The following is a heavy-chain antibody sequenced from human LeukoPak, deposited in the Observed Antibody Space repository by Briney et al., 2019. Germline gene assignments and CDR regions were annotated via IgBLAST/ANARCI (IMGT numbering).Heavy chain of an antibody. CDR3: ARGAYGDYVPDY. V-gene: IGHV4-30-2*01. Sequence: SETLSLTCAVSGGSISSGGYSWSWIRQPPGKGLEWIGYIYHSGSTYYNPSLKSRVTISVDRPKNQFSLKLSSVTAADTAVYYCARGAYGDYVPDYWGQGTLVTVSS. CDR1: GGSISSGGYS. J-gene: IGHJ4*02. D-gene: IGHD4-17*01. CDR2: IYHSGST.